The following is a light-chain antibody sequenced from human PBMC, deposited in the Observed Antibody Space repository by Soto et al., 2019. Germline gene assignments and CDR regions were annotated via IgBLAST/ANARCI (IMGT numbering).Light chain of an antibody. Sequence: EIVLTQSPGTLSLSPGDRATLSCRASETVTGKYLAWYQQKAGQAPRLLIFEGSNRATGIPDRFSGSGSGTDITLTIGRLVPEDFAVYCCQQYSRLPQTFGQGARMEIK. V-gene: IGKV3-20*01. CDR1: ETVTGKY. CDR3: QQYSRLPQT. J-gene: IGKJ1*01. CDR2: EGS.